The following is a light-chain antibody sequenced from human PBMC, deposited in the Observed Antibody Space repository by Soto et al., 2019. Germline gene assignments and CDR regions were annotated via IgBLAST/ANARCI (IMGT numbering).Light chain of an antibody. CDR1: QSINSW. Sequence: DIQMTQSPSTLSASIGDRVTITCRASQSINSWLAWYQQKPGKAPKLLIYDASSLESGVPSRFSGSGSGTEFTLTIISLQPDDFATYYCQQCYSYWTFGQGTKVDI. CDR3: QQCYSYWT. V-gene: IGKV1-5*01. CDR2: DAS. J-gene: IGKJ1*01.